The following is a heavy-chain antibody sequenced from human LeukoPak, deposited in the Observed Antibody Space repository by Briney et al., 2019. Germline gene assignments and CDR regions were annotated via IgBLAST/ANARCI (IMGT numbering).Heavy chain of an antibody. CDR1: GFIFSRYT. V-gene: IGHV3-21*01. D-gene: IGHD2-15*01. CDR3: ARDEIVVVAATVEYYYYMDV. Sequence: GGSLTLSCAPSGFIFSRYTMNWVRQAPGKGLEGVSSISASGYMYHADSVKGRFTIARDNARNSLYLQMNSLRAEGTALYYFARDEIVVVAATVEYYYYMDVWGTGAPVTVSS. J-gene: IGHJ6*03. CDR2: ISASGYM.